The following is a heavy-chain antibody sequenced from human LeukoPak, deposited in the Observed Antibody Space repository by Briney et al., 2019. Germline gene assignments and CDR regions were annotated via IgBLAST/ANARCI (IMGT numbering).Heavy chain of an antibody. Sequence: SETLSLTCTVSGGSISSGTYYWSWIRQPAGKGLEWIGRFYTSGSTNYNPSLKSRVTISVDTSRNQFSLKLSSVTAADTAVYYCVRQFDYWGQGTLVTVSS. V-gene: IGHV4-61*02. J-gene: IGHJ4*02. CDR1: GGSISSGTYY. CDR2: FYTSGST. CDR3: VRQFDY.